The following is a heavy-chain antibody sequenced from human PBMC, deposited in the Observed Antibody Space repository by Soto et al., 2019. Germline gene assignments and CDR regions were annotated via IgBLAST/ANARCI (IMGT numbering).Heavy chain of an antibody. V-gene: IGHV3-30*04. Sequence: GGSLRLSCRTSGFTFSSFSMHWFRQAPGKGLEWVAVIGSTNVKYYADSVKGRFTISRDNSRDTLYLQMDGLRPDDTGVYFCAREVVTTKWYFDNWGQGSLVTVSS. CDR3: AREVVTTKWYFDN. CDR1: GFTFSSFS. J-gene: IGHJ4*02. D-gene: IGHD1-1*01. CDR2: IGSTNVK.